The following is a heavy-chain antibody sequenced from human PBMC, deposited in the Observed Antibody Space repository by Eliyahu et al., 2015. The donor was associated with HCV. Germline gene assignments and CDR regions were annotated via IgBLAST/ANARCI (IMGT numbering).Heavy chain of an antibody. CDR1: GGSISSSSYY. V-gene: IGHV4-39*01. D-gene: IGHD2-2*01. CDR2: IYYSGST. Sequence: QLQLQESGPGLVKPSETLSLTCTVSGGSISSSSYYWGWIRQPPGKGLEWIGSIYYSGSTYYNPSLKSRVTISVDTSKNQFSLKLSSVTAADTAVYYCARHSRRALPWIYWGQGTLVTVSS. CDR3: ARHSRRALPWIY. J-gene: IGHJ4*02.